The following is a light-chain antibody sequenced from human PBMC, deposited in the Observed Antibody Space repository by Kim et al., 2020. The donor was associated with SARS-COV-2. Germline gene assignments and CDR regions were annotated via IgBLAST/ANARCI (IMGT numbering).Light chain of an antibody. V-gene: IGLV3-21*04. Sequence: KTARITCGGKNIGTKSVHWYQQRPGQAPVLVISYDRDRPSGIPERISGSNSGNTATLTISRVEAGDEADYYCQVWDSSDDHHVVFGGGTQLTVL. CDR1: NIGTKS. J-gene: IGLJ2*01. CDR2: YDR. CDR3: QVWDSSDDHHVV.